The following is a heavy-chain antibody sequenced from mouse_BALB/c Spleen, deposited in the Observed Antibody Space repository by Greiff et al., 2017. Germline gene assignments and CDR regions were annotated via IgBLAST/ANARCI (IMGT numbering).Heavy chain of an antibody. D-gene: IGHD1-2*01. CDR1: GYSITSDYA. CDR2: ISYSGST. J-gene: IGHJ2*01. V-gene: IGHV3-2*02. CDR3: ARLLRPYYFDY. Sequence: DVKLVESGPGLVKPSQSLSLTCTVTGYSITSDYAWNWIRQFPGNKLEWMGYISYSGSTSYNPSLKSRISITRDTSKNQFFLQLNSVTTEDTATYYCARLLRPYYFDYWGQGTTLTVSS.